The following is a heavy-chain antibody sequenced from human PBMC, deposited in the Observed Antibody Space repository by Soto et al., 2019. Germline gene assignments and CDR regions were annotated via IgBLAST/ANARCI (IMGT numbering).Heavy chain of an antibody. Sequence: ASVKVSCKASGYTFTGYYMHWVRQAPGQGLEWMGWINPNSGGTNYAQKFQGWVTMTRDTSISTAYMELSRLRSDDTAVYYCARAVDTAMVIRFEYWGQGTXVTVSS. D-gene: IGHD5-18*01. CDR2: INPNSGGT. J-gene: IGHJ4*02. CDR1: GYTFTGYY. V-gene: IGHV1-2*04. CDR3: ARAVDTAMVIRFEY.